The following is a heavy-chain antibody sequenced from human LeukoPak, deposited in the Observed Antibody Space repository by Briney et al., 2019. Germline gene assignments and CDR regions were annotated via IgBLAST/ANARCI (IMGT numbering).Heavy chain of an antibody. CDR2: IYHSGST. J-gene: IGHJ4*02. CDR1: GGSISSSSYY. Sequence: SETLSLTCTVSGGSISSSSYYWGWIRQPPGKGLEWIGYIYHSGSTYYNPSLKSRVTISVDRSKNQFSLKLSSVTAADTAVYYCAREVSSGWYGGTFDYWGQGTLVTVSS. CDR3: AREVSSGWYGGTFDY. D-gene: IGHD6-19*01. V-gene: IGHV4-39*07.